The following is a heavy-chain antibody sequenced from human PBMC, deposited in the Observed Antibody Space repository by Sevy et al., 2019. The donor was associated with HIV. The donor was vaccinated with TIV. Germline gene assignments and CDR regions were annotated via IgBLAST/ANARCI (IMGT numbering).Heavy chain of an antibody. CDR1: GFTFSSYW. D-gene: IGHD3-16*01. CDR3: ARDLGWRCKYFDL. V-gene: IGHV3-7*01. CDR2: IKQDGSEK. Sequence: GGSLRLSCAASGFTFSSYWMSWVRQAPGKGLEWVANIKQDGSEKYYVDSVKGRFTISRDNAKNSLYLQMKSLRAEDMAVYYCARDLGWRCKYFDLWGRGTLVTVSS. J-gene: IGHJ2*01.